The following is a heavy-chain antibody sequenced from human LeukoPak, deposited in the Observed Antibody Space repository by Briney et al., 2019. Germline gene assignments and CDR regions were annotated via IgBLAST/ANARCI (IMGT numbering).Heavy chain of an antibody. D-gene: IGHD3-10*01. CDR2: IIPIFGTA. CDR3: ARISGSSRGFDP. V-gene: IGHV1-69*13. J-gene: IGHJ5*02. CDR1: GGTFSSYA. Sequence: ASVKVSCKASGGTFSSYAISWVRQAPGQGLEWMGGIIPIFGTANYAQKFQGRVTITADESTSTAYMELSSLRSEDTAVYYCARISGSSRGFDPWGQGTLVTVSS.